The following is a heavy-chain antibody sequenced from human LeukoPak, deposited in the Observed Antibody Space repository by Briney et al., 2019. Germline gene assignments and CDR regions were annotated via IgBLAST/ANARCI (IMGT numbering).Heavy chain of an antibody. CDR1: GFTFSSYW. J-gene: IGHJ4*02. CDR3: AGYTDYYDSSGYSAGIDY. V-gene: IGHV3-7*01. D-gene: IGHD3-22*01. Sequence: GGSLRFSCAAPGFTFSSYWMSWVGQAPGKGLEWVAKIKQDGSEKYYVDSVKGRFTISRDNAKNSLYLQMNSLRAEDTAVYYCAGYTDYYDSSGYSAGIDYWGQGTLVTVSS. CDR2: IKQDGSEK.